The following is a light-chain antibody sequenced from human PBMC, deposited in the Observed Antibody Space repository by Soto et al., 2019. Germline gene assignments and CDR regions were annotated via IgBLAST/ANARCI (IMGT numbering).Light chain of an antibody. CDR2: EVS. J-gene: IGLJ2*01. Sequence: QPVLTQPASVSGSPGQSITISCTGTSSDVGSYNLVSWYQQHPGKAPKLMIYEVSKRPSGVSNRFSGSKSGNTASLTISGLQAEDEADYYCCSYAGSSPVVFGGGTKVTVL. CDR1: SSDVGSYNL. V-gene: IGLV2-23*02. CDR3: CSYAGSSPVV.